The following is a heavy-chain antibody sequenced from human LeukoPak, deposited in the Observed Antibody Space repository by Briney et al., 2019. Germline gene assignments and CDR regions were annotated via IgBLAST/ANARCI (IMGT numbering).Heavy chain of an antibody. Sequence: SETLSLTCAVYGGSFSGYYWSWIRQPPGKGLEWIGEINHSGSINYNPSLKSRVTISVDTSKNQFSLKLSSVTAADTAVYYCARGRRIVVVVAATPRVYYYYGMDVWGQGTTVTVSS. J-gene: IGHJ6*02. CDR1: GGSFSGYY. V-gene: IGHV4-34*01. D-gene: IGHD2-15*01. CDR3: ARGRRIVVVVAATPRVYYYYGMDV. CDR2: INHSGSI.